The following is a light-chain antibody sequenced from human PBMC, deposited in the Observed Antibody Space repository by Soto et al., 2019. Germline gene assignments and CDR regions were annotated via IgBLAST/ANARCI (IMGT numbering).Light chain of an antibody. CDR1: QSVSSN. V-gene: IGKV3-15*01. J-gene: IGKJ5*01. CDR3: QQYGSSEII. CDR2: GAS. Sequence: KGTTQSPATVSVSPGERDTLSCRASQSVSSNLAWYQQKPGQAPRLLIYGASTRATGIPARFSGSVSGTDFTLTITRLEPEDFAVFYCQQYGSSEIIFGQGTRLEIK.